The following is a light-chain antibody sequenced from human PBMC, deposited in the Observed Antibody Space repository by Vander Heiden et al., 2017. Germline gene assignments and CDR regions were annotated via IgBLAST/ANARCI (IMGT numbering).Light chain of an antibody. CDR1: QSISSY. J-gene: IGKJ4*01. CDR3: QQRYSTPALT. CDR2: AAS. Sequence: DIQMTQSPSSLSASVGDRVTITCRASQSISSYLNWYQQKPGKDPKLLLYAASSLQSGVPSRFSSSGSGTAVTLTIISLQPEDFATYYCQQRYSTPALTFGGGTKVEIK. V-gene: IGKV1-39*01.